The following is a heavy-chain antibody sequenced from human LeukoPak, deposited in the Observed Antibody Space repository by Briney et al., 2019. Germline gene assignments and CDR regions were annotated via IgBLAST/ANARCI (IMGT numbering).Heavy chain of an antibody. CDR2: INHSGST. CDR3: ARHPLGYGPRYSGSYSPIDY. V-gene: IGHV4-34*01. D-gene: IGHD1-26*01. Sequence: SSETLSLTCAVYGGSFSGYYWSWIRQPPGKGLEWIGEINHSGSTNYNPSLKSRVTISVDTSKNQFSLKLSSVTAADTAVYYCARHPLGYGPRYSGSYSPIDYWGQGTLVTVSS. J-gene: IGHJ4*02. CDR1: GGSFSGYY.